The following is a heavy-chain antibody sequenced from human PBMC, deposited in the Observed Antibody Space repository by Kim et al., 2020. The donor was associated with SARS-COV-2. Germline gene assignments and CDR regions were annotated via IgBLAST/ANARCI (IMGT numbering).Heavy chain of an antibody. Sequence: GGSLRLSCAASGFTFSSYAMSWVRQAPGKGLEWVSAISGSGGSTYYADSVKGRFTISRDNSKNTLYLQMNSLRAEDTAVYYCAKDVRGRKLETPDYWGQGTLVTVSS. CDR1: GFTFSSYA. J-gene: IGHJ4*02. CDR2: ISGSGGST. V-gene: IGHV3-23*01. CDR3: AKDVRGRKLETPDY. D-gene: IGHD3-10*02.